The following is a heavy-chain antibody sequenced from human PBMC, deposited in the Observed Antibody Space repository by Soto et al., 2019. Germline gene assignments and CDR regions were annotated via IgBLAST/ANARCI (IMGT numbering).Heavy chain of an antibody. J-gene: IGHJ6*02. V-gene: IGHV3-7*03. CDR1: GFTFSSYW. CDR3: ARIAVGYYDFWSGYYAGRNYYYGMDI. Sequence: GGSLRLSCAASGFTFSSYWMSWVRQAPGKGLEWVANIKQDGSEKYYVDSVKGRFTISRDNAKNSLYLQMNSLRAEDTAVYYCARIAVGYYDFWSGYYAGRNYYYGMDIWGQGTTVTVS. D-gene: IGHD3-3*01. CDR2: IKQDGSEK.